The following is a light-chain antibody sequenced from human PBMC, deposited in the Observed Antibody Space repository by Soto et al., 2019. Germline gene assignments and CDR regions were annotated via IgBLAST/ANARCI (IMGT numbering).Light chain of an antibody. CDR1: QSISSY. CDR2: AAS. CDR3: QQSYSTPLT. Sequence: DIQMTQSPSSLSASVGDRVTITCRASQSISSYLNWYQQKPGKAPKLLIYAASSLQCVVPSRYSGSGSGTDFTLTTSSLQPEDFATDDCQQSYSTPLTFGQGTNVEIK. J-gene: IGKJ1*01. V-gene: IGKV1-39*01.